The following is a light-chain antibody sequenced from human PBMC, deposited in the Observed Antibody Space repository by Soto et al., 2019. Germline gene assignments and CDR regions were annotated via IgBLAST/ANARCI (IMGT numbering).Light chain of an antibody. CDR1: QSVSSTY. Sequence: EIVLTQSPGTLSLSPGARATLSCRASQSVSSTYLAWYQQKPGQAPRLLIYSASSRATGIPDRFRGSGSATDFTLTISCLEPEEFAVYYCHQYGRSPRTFGQGTKVEIK. V-gene: IGKV3-20*01. J-gene: IGKJ1*01. CDR2: SAS. CDR3: HQYGRSPRT.